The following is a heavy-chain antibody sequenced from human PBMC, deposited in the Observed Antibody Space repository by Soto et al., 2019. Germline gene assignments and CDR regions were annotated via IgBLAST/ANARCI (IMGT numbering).Heavy chain of an antibody. V-gene: IGHV3-74*01. CDR1: GFTFSSYW. CDR3: AKTGTTNPPNYYYYMDV. D-gene: IGHD1-7*01. Sequence: GGSLRLSCAASGFTFSSYWMHWVRQAPGKGLVWVSRINSDGSSTSYADSVKGRFTISRDNAKNTLYLQMNSLRAEDTAVYYCAKTGTTNPPNYYYYMDVWGKGTTVTVSS. CDR2: INSDGSST. J-gene: IGHJ6*03.